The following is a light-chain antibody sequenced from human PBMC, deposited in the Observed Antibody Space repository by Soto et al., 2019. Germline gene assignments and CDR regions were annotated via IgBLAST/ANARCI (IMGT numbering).Light chain of an antibody. CDR2: GAS. V-gene: IGKV1-9*01. CDR3: QQVYGHPPA. Sequence: DIQLTQSPSFLSASVGARVTITCRASQGIRHYLAWYQQKPGKAPSLLMYGASTLQSGVPSRFSGSGSGPEFTLTISSLHPEDVATYFCQQVYGHPPAFGPETRLEIK. J-gene: IGKJ5*01. CDR1: QGIRHY.